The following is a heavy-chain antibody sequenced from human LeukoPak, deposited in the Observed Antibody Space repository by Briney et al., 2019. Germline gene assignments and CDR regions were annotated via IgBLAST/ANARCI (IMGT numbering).Heavy chain of an antibody. Sequence: PGGSLRLSCAASGFTFSSYAMTWVRQAPGKGLEWVSVISGSGGSTYYADSVKGRFTISRDNSKNTLYLQMNSLRAEDTAVYYCAKAFLYDSSGYYYWGQGTLVTDSS. CDR3: AKAFLYDSSGYYY. D-gene: IGHD3-22*01. V-gene: IGHV3-23*01. CDR2: ISGSGGST. CDR1: GFTFSSYA. J-gene: IGHJ4*02.